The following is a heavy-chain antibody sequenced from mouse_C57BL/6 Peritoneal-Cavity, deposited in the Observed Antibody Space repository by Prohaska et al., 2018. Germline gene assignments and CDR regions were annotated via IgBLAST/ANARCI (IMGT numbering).Heavy chain of an antibody. V-gene: IGHV1-22*01. CDR2: INPNNGGT. CDR3: ARGYDYDDGADWYFDV. Sequence: HGKSLEWIGYINPNNGGTSYNQKFKGKATLTVNKSSSTAYMELRSLTSEDSAVYYCARGYDYDDGADWYFDVWGTGTTFTVSS. J-gene: IGHJ1*03. D-gene: IGHD2-4*01.